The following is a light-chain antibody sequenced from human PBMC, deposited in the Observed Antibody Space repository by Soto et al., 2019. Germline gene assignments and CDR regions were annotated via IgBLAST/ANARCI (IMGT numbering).Light chain of an antibody. J-gene: IGKJ3*01. CDR3: QQRSTWPHT. CDR1: QSVNTY. CDR2: DAS. V-gene: IGKV3-11*01. Sequence: DIVLTQSPATLSLSPGEGATLSCRASQSVNTYLAWYQQKTGQALRLLIYDASNRATGIPARFSGTGSGTDFTLAISSLEPEDFAVYYCQQRSTWPHTFGPGTKVEI.